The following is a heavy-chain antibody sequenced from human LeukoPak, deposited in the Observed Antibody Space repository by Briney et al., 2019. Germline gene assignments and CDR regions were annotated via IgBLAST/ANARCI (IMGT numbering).Heavy chain of an antibody. CDR3: ARERGRPTYSSGWSY. Sequence: ASVKVSCKASGYTFTGYYMHWVRQAPGQGLEWMGRINPNSGGTNYAQKFQGRVTMTRDTSISTAYMELSRLRSDDTAVYYCARERGRPTYSSGWSYWGQGTLVTVSS. D-gene: IGHD6-13*01. J-gene: IGHJ4*02. V-gene: IGHV1-2*06. CDR1: GYTFTGYY. CDR2: INPNSGGT.